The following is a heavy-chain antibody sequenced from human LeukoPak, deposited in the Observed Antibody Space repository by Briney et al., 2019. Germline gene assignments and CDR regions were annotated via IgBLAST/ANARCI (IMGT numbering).Heavy chain of an antibody. V-gene: IGHV3-30*04. Sequence: PGRSLRLSCTASGVSLSNYAMHWVRRPPGRGLEWAAVISFDGTNKYYGDSVEGRFSVSRDNSKNTLYLQMNSLRPDDTAMYYCATDYGDYEPIDYWGQGTLVTVSS. CDR3: ATDYGDYEPIDY. D-gene: IGHD4-17*01. CDR2: ISFDGTNK. J-gene: IGHJ4*02. CDR1: GVSLSNYA.